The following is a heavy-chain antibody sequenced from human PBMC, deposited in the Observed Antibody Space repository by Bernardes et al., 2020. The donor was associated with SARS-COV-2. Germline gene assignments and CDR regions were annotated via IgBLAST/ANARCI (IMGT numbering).Heavy chain of an antibody. D-gene: IGHD6-6*01. CDR1: GFSFSDYW. CDR3: TRDRRDSSSSIN. J-gene: IGHJ4*02. CDR2: INQVGSEQ. V-gene: IGHV3-7*03. Sequence: GRSLRLCCAASGFSFSDYWMSWVRQAPGRGLEWVANINQVGSEQYYVDSVKGRFTISRDNAKNSLFLRLNNLRAEDTAVYYCTRDRRDSSSSINWGQGTLVTVSS.